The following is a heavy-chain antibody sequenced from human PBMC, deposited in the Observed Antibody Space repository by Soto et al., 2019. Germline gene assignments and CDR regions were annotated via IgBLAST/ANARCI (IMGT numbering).Heavy chain of an antibody. J-gene: IGHJ4*02. D-gene: IGHD3-9*01. CDR3: ARVDSKKARPYYFDY. Sequence: PSETLSLTCTVSGGSISSSSYYWGWIRQPPGKGLEWIGGIYYSGSTYYNPSLKSRVTISVDTSKNQFSLKLSSVTAADTAVYYCARVDSKKARPYYFDYWGQGTLVTVSS. V-gene: IGHV4-39*07. CDR2: IYYSGST. CDR1: GGSISSSSYY.